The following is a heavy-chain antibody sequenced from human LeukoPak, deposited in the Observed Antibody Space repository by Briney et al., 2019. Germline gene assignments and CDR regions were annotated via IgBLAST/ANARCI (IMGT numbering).Heavy chain of an antibody. CDR2: ISSSSSYI. CDR1: GFTFSSYS. D-gene: IGHD5-18*01. J-gene: IGHJ4*02. CDR3: ARDGYSYGYLGY. V-gene: IGHV3-21*01. Sequence: GGSLRLSCAASGFTFSSYSMNWVRQAPGKGLEWVSSISSSSSYIYYADSVKGRFTISRDNAKNSLYLQMNSLRAEDTAVYYCARDGYSYGYLGYWGQGTLVTVPS.